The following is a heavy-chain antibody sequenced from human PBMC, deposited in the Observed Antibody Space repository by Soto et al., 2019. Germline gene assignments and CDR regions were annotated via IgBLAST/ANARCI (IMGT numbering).Heavy chain of an antibody. CDR2: GYYSGST. V-gene: IGHV4-30-4*01. D-gene: IGHD2-2*01. CDR3: ARAELPAAKGTFDY. J-gene: IGHJ4*02. Sequence: SETLALTCTVSGGSISSGDYYWGWIRQPPGKGLEWIGYGYYSGSTYYNPSLKSRVTISADTSKNQFSLKLSSVTAADTAVYYCARAELPAAKGTFDYWGQGTPATVS. CDR1: GGSISSGDYY.